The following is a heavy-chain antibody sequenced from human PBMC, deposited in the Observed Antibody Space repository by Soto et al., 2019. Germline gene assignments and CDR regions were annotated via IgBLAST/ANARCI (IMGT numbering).Heavy chain of an antibody. CDR2: IHYSGTT. CDR3: ARIGYCSSTSCLDGAGIVLLCGNQDAFDI. CDR1: AASLSSGDSY. V-gene: IGHV4-30-4*01. D-gene: IGHD2-2*01. Sequence: SETLSLTCSVSAASLSSGDSYWPWIRQPPGKGLEWIGYIHYSGTTYYNPSLKSRVTISVDTSKNQFSLKLSSVTAAYTAVYYCARIGYCSSTSCLDGAGIVLLCGNQDAFDICGQGTMVTVSS. J-gene: IGHJ3*02.